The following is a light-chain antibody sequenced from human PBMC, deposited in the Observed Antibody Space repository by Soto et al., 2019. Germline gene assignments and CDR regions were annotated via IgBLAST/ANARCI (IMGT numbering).Light chain of an antibody. CDR1: QSINNY. V-gene: IGKV3-11*01. CDR2: DAS. Sequence: EIVLTQSPVTLSLSPGERATLSCRASQSINNYLAWYQQKPGQAPRLLIYDASNRATGIPARFSGSGSGTDFTLTISSLEPEDFAVYYCQQRFKWPVTFGQGTRLDIK. J-gene: IGKJ5*01. CDR3: QQRFKWPVT.